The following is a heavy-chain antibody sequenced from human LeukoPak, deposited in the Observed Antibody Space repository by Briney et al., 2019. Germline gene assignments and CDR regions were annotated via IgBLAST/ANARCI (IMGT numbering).Heavy chain of an antibody. Sequence: SETLSLTCTVSGGSISSYYWSWIRQPPGKGLEWIGEINHSGSTNYNPPLKSRVTISVDTSKNQFSLKLSSVTAADTAVYYCASGPRSQGSEFDYWGQGTLVTVSS. CDR2: INHSGST. CDR1: GGSISSYY. V-gene: IGHV4-34*01. CDR3: ASGPRSQGSEFDY. D-gene: IGHD1-14*01. J-gene: IGHJ4*02.